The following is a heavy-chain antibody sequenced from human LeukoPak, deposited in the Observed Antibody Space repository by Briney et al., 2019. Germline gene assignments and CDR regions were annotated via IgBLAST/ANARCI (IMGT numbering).Heavy chain of an antibody. Sequence: GASVNVSCKASGYTFTRYYMHWVRQAPGQGLEWMGWINPNSGGTNYAQQFQGRVTMTRDTSISTAYMELSRLRSDDTAVYYCATLSPYCSSTSCPQSEAYYFDYWGQGTLVTVSS. J-gene: IGHJ4*02. CDR2: INPNSGGT. CDR3: ATLSPYCSSTSCPQSEAYYFDY. CDR1: GYTFTRYY. D-gene: IGHD2-2*01. V-gene: IGHV1-2*02.